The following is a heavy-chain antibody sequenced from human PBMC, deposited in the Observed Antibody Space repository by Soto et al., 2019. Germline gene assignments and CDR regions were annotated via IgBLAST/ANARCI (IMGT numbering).Heavy chain of an antibody. V-gene: IGHV1-2*02. CDR1: GYTFTGYY. CDR2: INPNSGGT. J-gene: IGHJ6*02. CDR3: ARVMYSSYGMDV. D-gene: IGHD6-13*01. Sequence: ASVKVSCKASGYTFTGYYMHWVRQAPGQGLEWMGWINPNSGGTNYAQKFQGRVTMTRDTSISTAYMELSRLRSDDTAVYYCARVMYSSYGMDVWGQGTTVTVYS.